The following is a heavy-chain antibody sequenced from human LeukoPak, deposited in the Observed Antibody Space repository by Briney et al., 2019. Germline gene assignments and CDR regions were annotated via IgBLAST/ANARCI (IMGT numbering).Heavy chain of an antibody. CDR2: IKPDGSEK. D-gene: IGHD5-18*01. CDR3: AKEGYSYGYYFDY. Sequence: PGGSLRLSCAGSGLTFSSYWMTWVRQAPGKGLEWVANIKPDGSEKAYVDSVKGRFTISRDNAKNSLYLQMNSLRTEDTTLYYCAKEGYSYGYYFDYWGQGTLATVSS. V-gene: IGHV3-7*05. J-gene: IGHJ4*02. CDR1: GLTFSSYW.